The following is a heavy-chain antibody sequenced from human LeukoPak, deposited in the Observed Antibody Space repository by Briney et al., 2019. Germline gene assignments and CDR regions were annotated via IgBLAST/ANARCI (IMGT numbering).Heavy chain of an antibody. CDR1: GGSISSYY. V-gene: IGHV4-59*01. J-gene: IGHJ4*02. CDR3: ARDRELAY. CDR2: IYYSGST. Sequence: PSETLSLTCTVSGGSISSYYWSWIRQPPGKGLEWIGYIYYSGSTNYNPSLKSRVTISVDTSKNQFSLRLSSVTAADTAVYYCARDRELAYWGQGILVTVSS. D-gene: IGHD1-1*01.